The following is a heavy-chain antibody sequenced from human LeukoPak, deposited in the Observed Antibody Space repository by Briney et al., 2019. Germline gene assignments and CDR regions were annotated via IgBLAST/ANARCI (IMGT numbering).Heavy chain of an antibody. V-gene: IGHV3-48*03. CDR2: ISSSGSTI. J-gene: IGHJ6*04. D-gene: IGHD3-10*02. CDR1: GFTFSSYE. CDR3: AELGITMIGGV. Sequence: GALRLSCAASGFTFSSYEMNWVRQAPGKGLEWVSYISSSGSTIYYADSVKGRFTISRDNAKNSLYLQMNSLRAEDTAVYYCAELGITMIGGVWGEGTTVTISS.